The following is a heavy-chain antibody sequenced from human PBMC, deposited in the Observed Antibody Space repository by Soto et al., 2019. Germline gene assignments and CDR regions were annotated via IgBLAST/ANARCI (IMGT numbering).Heavy chain of an antibody. CDR2: ISGSGGST. J-gene: IGHJ6*02. CDR3: AKVSVGPYYDFWSGHRPGHSYGMDV. CDR1: GFTFSSYA. D-gene: IGHD3-3*01. V-gene: IGHV3-23*01. Sequence: PGGSLRLSCAASGFTFSSYAMSWVRQAPGKGLEWVSAISGSGGSTYYADSVKGRFTISRDNSKNTLYLQMNSLRAEDTAVYYCAKVSVGPYYDFWSGHRPGHSYGMDVWGQGTTVTVSS.